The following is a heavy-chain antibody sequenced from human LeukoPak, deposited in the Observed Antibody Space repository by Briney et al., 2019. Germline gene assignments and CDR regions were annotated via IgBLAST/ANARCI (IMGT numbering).Heavy chain of an antibody. CDR1: GGSISSSNYY. CDR3: ARPLGGATLHAFDI. CDR2: IYYSGST. J-gene: IGHJ3*02. Sequence: PSETLSLTCTVSGGSISSSNYYWGWIRQPPGKGLEWIGGIYYSGSTFYNPSLKGRVTISVDTSKNQFSLKLSSVTAADTAVYYCARPLGGATLHAFDIWGQGTMVTVSS. D-gene: IGHD4/OR15-4a*01. V-gene: IGHV4-39*01.